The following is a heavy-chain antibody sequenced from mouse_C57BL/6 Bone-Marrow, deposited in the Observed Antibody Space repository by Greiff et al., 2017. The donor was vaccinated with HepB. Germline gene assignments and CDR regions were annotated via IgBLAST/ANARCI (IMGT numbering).Heavy chain of an antibody. CDR2: IYWDDDK. Sequence: QVTLKESGPGILQSSQTLSLTCSFSGFSLSTSGLGVSWIRQPSGKGLEWLAHIYWDDDKRYNPSLKSRLTISKDTSRNQVFLKITSVDTADTATYYCARRASYYSNYGYWYFDVWGTGTTVTVSS. V-gene: IGHV8-12*01. CDR3: ARRASYYSNYGYWYFDV. D-gene: IGHD2-5*01. CDR1: GFSLSTSGLG. J-gene: IGHJ1*03.